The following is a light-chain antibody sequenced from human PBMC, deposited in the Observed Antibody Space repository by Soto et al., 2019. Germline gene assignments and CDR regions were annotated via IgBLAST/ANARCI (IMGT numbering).Light chain of an antibody. CDR3: QQYATSPFT. CDR2: GAS. V-gene: IGKV3-20*01. J-gene: IGKJ3*01. Sequence: EIVMTQSPATLSVSPGERATLSCRASQSVSSYLAWYQQKPGQAPRVLIYGASSRATGIPDRFSGSGSGTDFTLTISRLEPEDFAVYYCQQYATSPFTFGPGTKVDIK. CDR1: QSVSSY.